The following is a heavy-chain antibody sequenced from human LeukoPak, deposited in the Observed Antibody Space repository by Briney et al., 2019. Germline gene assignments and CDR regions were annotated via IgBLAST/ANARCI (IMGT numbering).Heavy chain of an antibody. CDR1: GFTFSSYG. CDR2: IWYDGSNK. D-gene: IGHD3-9*01. CDR3: AKDHGLPAYYDILTGNNDAFDI. V-gene: IGHV3-33*06. J-gene: IGHJ3*02. Sequence: GGSLRLSCAASGFTFSSYGMHWVRQAPGKGLEWVAVIWYDGSNKYYADSVKGRFTISRDNSKNTLYLQMNSLRAEDTAVYYCAKDHGLPAYYDILTGNNDAFDIWGQGTMVTVSS.